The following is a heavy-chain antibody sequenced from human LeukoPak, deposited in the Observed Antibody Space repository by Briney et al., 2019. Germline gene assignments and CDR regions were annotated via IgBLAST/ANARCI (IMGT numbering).Heavy chain of an antibody. V-gene: IGHV4-34*01. J-gene: IGHJ5*02. CDR3: ARGYYYGSGNWFDP. Sequence: SETLSLTCAVYGGSFSGYYWSWIRQPPGKGLEWIGEINHSGSTNYNPSLKSRVTISVDTSKNQFSLKLSSVTAADTAVYYCARGYYYGSGNWFDPWGQGPLVTVSS. CDR1: GGSFSGYY. D-gene: IGHD3-10*01. CDR2: INHSGST.